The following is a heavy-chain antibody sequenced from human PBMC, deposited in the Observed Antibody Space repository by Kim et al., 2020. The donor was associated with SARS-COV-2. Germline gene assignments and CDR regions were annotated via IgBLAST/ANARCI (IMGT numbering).Heavy chain of an antibody. D-gene: IGHD2-21*02. CDR1: GFTFSSYW. CDR3: ARDSGVVVTDYGMDV. Sequence: GGSLRLSCAASGFTFSSYWMSWVRQAPGKGLEWVANIKQDGSEKYYVDSVKGRFTISRDNAKNSLYLQMNSLRAEDTAVYYCARDSGVVVTDYGMDVWGQGTTVTVSS. J-gene: IGHJ6*02. CDR2: IKQDGSEK. V-gene: IGHV3-7*01.